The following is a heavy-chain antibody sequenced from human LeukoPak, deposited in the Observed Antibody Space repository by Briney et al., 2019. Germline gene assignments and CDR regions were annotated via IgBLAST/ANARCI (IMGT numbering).Heavy chain of an antibody. V-gene: IGHV3-30-3*01. J-gene: IGHJ3*01. CDR2: ISYDGSDK. Sequence: PGRSLRLSCVASEFIFNSNVMHWVRQAPGKGLEWVSVISYDGSDKFYADSVQGRFTISRDNTKNTLYLQMYSLRTEDTAVYYCARASTWAPGKDSSGYYYPYALDLWGQGTVVTVSP. D-gene: IGHD3-22*01. CDR1: EFIFNSNV. CDR3: ARASTWAPGKDSSGYYYPYALDL.